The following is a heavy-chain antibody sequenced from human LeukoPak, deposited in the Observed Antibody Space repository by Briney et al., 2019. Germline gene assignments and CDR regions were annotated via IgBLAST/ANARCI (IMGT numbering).Heavy chain of an antibody. J-gene: IGHJ4*02. CDR2: ISYDGSNK. V-gene: IGHV3-30*18. Sequence: GRSLRLSCAASGFTFSSYGMHWVRQAPGKGLEWVAVISYDGSNKYYADSVKGRFTISRDNSKNTLYLQMNSLRAEDTAVYYCAKLPVAGAFDYWGQGTLVTVSS. D-gene: IGHD6-19*01. CDR3: AKLPVAGAFDY. CDR1: GFTFSSYG.